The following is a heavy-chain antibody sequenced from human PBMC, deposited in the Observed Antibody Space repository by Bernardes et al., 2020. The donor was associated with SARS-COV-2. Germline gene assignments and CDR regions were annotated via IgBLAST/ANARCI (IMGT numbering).Heavy chain of an antibody. CDR1: GGSISSGSYY. CDR3: ARGGGHSSGWYGPVNY. V-gene: IGHV4-61*02. CDR2: IYTSGST. D-gene: IGHD6-19*01. J-gene: IGHJ4*02. Sequence: SETLSLTCTVSGGSISSGSYYWSWIRQPAGKGLEWIGRIYTSGSTNYNPSLKSRVTISVDTSKNQFSLKLSSVTAADTAVYYCARGGGHSSGWYGPVNYWGQGTLVTVSS.